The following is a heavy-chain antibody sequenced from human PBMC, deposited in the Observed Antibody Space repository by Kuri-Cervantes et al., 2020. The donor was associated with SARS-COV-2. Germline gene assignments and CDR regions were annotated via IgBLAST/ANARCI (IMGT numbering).Heavy chain of an antibody. J-gene: IGHJ6*03. V-gene: IGHV3-21*04. CDR1: GFTFSSYS. D-gene: IGHD3-3*01. CDR3: ARRVFTIFGVGYYYMDV. Sequence: GESLKISCAASGFTFSSYSMNWVRQAPGKGLEWVSSISSSSSYIYYADSVKGRFTISRDNAKNSLYLQMNSLRAEDTAVYYCARRVFTIFGVGYYYMDVWGKGTTVTVSS. CDR2: ISSSSSYI.